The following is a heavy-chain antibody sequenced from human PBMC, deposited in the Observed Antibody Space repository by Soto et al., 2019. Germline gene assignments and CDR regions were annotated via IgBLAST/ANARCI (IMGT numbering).Heavy chain of an antibody. J-gene: IGHJ5*01. D-gene: IGHD6-6*01. CDR1: GGSISSYY. V-gene: IGHV4-59*01. Sequence: PETLSLTCTVSGGSISSYYWSWIRQPPGKGLEWIGYIYYSGSTNYNPSLKSRVTISVDTSKNQFSLKLSSVTAADTAVYYCARMCIAARRWNWIDSWGQATLVTLSS. CDR3: ARMCIAARRWNWIDS. CDR2: IYYSGST.